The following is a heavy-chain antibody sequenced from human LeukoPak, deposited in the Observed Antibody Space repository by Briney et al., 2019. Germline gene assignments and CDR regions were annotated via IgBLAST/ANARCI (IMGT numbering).Heavy chain of an antibody. J-gene: IGHJ4*02. CDR3: ARGGSGTYYHY. Sequence: SQTLSLTCTVSGGSITSYHYSWIRQPPGKGLEWIGYIYYSGSTNYNPSLKSRVTISVDTSKNQFSLKLSSVTAADTAVYYCARGGSGTYYHYWGQGTLVTVSS. CDR1: GGSITSYH. V-gene: IGHV4-59*01. CDR2: IYYSGST. D-gene: IGHD1-26*01.